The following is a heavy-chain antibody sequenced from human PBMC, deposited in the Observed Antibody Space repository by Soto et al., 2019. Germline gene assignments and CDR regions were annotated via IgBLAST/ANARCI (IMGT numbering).Heavy chain of an antibody. CDR2: ISGSGGST. D-gene: IGHD3-10*01. V-gene: IGHV3-23*01. CDR3: AKVSTPGWGSGSYYNGHFDY. J-gene: IGHJ4*02. Sequence: LKLSCAASGFTFSSYAMSWVRQAPGKGLEWVSAISGSGGSTYYADSVKGRFTISRDNSKNTLYLQMNSLRAEDTAVYYCAKVSTPGWGSGSYYNGHFDYWGQGTLVTVSS. CDR1: GFTFSSYA.